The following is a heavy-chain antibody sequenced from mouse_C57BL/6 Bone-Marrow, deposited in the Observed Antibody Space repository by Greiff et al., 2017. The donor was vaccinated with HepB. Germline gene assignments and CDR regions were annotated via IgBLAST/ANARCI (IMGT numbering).Heavy chain of an antibody. Sequence: QVQLQQSGAELARPGASVKLSCKASGYTFTSYGISWVKQRTGQGLEWIGVIYPRSGNTYYNEKFKGKATLTADKSSSTAYMELRSLTSEDSAVYFCARPPWSSSHWYFDVWGTGTTVTVSS. CDR2: IYPRSGNT. CDR1: GYTFTSYG. D-gene: IGHD1-1*01. J-gene: IGHJ1*03. V-gene: IGHV1-81*01. CDR3: ARPPWSSSHWYFDV.